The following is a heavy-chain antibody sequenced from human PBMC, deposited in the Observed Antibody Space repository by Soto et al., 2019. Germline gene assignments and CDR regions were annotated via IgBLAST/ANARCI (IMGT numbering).Heavy chain of an antibody. V-gene: IGHV4-30-4*08. J-gene: IGHJ6*02. CDR1: GGSINSDSYH. Sequence: KASETLSLTCTVSGGSINSDSYHWTWIRQSPGKGLEWIGYIHHSGAFLYNPSFKSRLTISVDTSKNQFSLHLSSVTDADTAVYFCAREDDGGDSLDVWGQGTTVTVSS. CDR2: IHHSGAF. D-gene: IGHD2-21*02. CDR3: AREDDGGDSLDV.